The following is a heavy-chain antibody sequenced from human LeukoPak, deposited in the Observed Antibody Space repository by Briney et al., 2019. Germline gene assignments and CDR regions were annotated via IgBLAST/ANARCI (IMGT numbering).Heavy chain of an antibody. CDR3: VRWATSFDF. Sequence: GGSLRLSCAASGFTFSNYWMSWVRQALGRGLEWVSNIKQDGGEKYYVDSVTGRFTISRDNAKNTLYLQMNSLRPEDTAVYYCVRWATSFDFWGQGTLVTVSS. CDR1: GFTFSNYW. J-gene: IGHJ4*02. V-gene: IGHV3-7*01. D-gene: IGHD6-6*01. CDR2: IKQDGGEK.